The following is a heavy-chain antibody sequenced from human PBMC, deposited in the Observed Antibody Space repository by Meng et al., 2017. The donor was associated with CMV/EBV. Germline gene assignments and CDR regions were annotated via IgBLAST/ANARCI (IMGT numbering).Heavy chain of an antibody. CDR3: ALSYYYDSSGYYYY. CDR2: IIPIIGTA. V-gene: IGHV1-69*01. CDR1: GGTLSSYA. Sequence: KASGGTLSSYAISWVRQAPGQGLEWMGGIIPIIGTANYAQKFQGRVTITADESTSTAYMELSSLRSEDTAVYYCALSYYYDSSGYYYYWGQGTLVTVSS. D-gene: IGHD3-22*01. J-gene: IGHJ4*02.